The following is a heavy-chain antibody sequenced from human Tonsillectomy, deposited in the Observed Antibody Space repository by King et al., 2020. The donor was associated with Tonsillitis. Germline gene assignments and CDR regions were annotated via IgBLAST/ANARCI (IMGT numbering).Heavy chain of an antibody. J-gene: IGHJ3*01. Sequence: QLVQSGPEVKKPGASVKVSCKTSGYTFVNFGISWVRKAPGQGLEWMGWINPYNGDTNYAQKVQDRVTMTTDTSTNTVYMELRSLTSDDTAVYYCAKGEGYCRGDCYFPFDTFDVWGQGTTVTVSS. CDR1: GYTFVNFG. CDR2: INPYNGDT. CDR3: AKGEGYCRGDCYFPFDTFDV. D-gene: IGHD2-21*02. V-gene: IGHV1-18*01.